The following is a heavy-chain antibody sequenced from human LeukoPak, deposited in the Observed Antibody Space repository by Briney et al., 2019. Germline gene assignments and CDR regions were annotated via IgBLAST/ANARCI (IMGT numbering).Heavy chain of an antibody. V-gene: IGHV4-30-4*01. J-gene: IGHJ4*02. CDR3: AREPQDHCSEDY. CDR1: GGSISSGDYY. CDR2: IYYSGST. Sequence: SETLSLTCTVSGGSISSGDYYWGWLRQPPGKGLEWIGYIYYSGSTYYNPSLKSRVTISVDTSKNQFSLKLSSVTAADTAVYYCAREPQDHCSEDYWGQGTLATVSS. D-gene: IGHD6-19*01.